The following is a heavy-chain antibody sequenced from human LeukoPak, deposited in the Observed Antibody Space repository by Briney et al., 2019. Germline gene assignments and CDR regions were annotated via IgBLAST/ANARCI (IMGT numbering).Heavy chain of an antibody. Sequence: PGGSLRLSCAASGFTFSSYSMNWVRQAPGKGLEWVSSISSSSSYIYYADSVKGRFTISRDNAKNSLYLQMNSLRAEDTAVYYCARKRKYYYGMDVWGQGTTVTVSS. D-gene: IGHD1-14*01. CDR1: GFTFSSYS. CDR2: ISSSSSYI. V-gene: IGHV3-21*01. J-gene: IGHJ6*02. CDR3: ARKRKYYYGMDV.